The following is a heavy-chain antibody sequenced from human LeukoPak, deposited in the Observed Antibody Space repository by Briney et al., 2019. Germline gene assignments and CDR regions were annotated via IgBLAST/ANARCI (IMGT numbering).Heavy chain of an antibody. CDR2: IYYSGST. CDR1: GGSISSYY. J-gene: IGHJ4*02. V-gene: IGHV4-59*08. CDR3: ARPRRGSGWYELDS. D-gene: IGHD6-19*01. Sequence: SETLSLTCTVPGGSISSYYWSWIRQPPGKGLEWIGYIYYSGSTNYNPFLNSRVTISVDTSKNQFSLKLTSVTAADAAVYYCARPRRGSGWYELDSWGQGTLVTVSS.